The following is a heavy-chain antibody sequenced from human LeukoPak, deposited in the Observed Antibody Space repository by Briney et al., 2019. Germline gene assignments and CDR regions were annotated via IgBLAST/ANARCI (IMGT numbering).Heavy chain of an antibody. J-gene: IGHJ4*02. CDR2: IYYSGST. D-gene: IGHD6-6*01. Sequence: TSETLSLTCTVFGGSISSSSYYWGWIRQPPGKGLEWIGSIYYSGSTYYNPSLKSRVTISVDTSKNQFSLKLSSVTAADTAVYYCARYGEWSSSSDGGIDYWGQGTLVTVSS. CDR1: GGSISSSSYY. V-gene: IGHV4-39*07. CDR3: ARYGEWSSSSDGGIDY.